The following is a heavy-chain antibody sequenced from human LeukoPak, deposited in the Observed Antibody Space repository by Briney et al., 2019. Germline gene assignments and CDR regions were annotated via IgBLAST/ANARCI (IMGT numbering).Heavy chain of an antibody. CDR3: ARVRSDYGDLDAFDI. J-gene: IGHJ3*02. D-gene: IGHD4-17*01. Sequence: ASVKVSCKASGYTFTGYYMHWVRQAPGQGLEWMGWINPNSGGTNYAQKFQGRVTMTRDTSISTAYMELSRLRSDDTAVYYCARVRSDYGDLDAFDIWGQGTMVTVSS. V-gene: IGHV1-2*02. CDR2: INPNSGGT. CDR1: GYTFTGYY.